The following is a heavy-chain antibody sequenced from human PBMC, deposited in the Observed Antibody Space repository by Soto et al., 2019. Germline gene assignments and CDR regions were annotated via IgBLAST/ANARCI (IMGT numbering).Heavy chain of an antibody. J-gene: IGHJ4*02. CDR3: ASHPVLRSRDY. Sequence: PGGSLRLSCAASGFTFSSYAMTWVRQASGKGLEWVSAISGSGGNTYYADSVKGRFTISRDNSKNTLYLQMNSLRAEDTAVYYCASHPVLRSRDYWGQGTLVTVSS. CDR1: GFTFSSYA. V-gene: IGHV3-23*01. CDR2: ISGSGGNT. D-gene: IGHD3-3*01.